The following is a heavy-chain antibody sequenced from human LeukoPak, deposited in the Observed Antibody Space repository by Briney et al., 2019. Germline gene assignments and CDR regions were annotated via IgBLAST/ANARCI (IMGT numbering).Heavy chain of an antibody. V-gene: IGHV5-51*01. J-gene: IGHJ4*02. D-gene: IGHD2-21*01. CDR1: GYSFTTSG. Sequence: GESLKISCKGSGYSFTTSGIGWVRQMPGKGREWMGIIYPSDSDTRYSPSFQGQVTISADKSISTAYLQWSSLEASDTAMYYSARHSAISTPEDYWGQGTLVTVSS. CDR2: IYPSDSDT. CDR3: ARHSAISTPEDY.